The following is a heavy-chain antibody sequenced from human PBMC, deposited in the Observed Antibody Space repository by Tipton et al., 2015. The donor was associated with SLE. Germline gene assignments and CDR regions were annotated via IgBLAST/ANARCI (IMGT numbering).Heavy chain of an antibody. J-gene: IGHJ6*03. CDR1: GGSISSGGYY. CDR2: IYYSGST. V-gene: IGHV4-31*03. D-gene: IGHD3-22*01. Sequence: TLSLTCTVSGGSISSGGYYWSWIRQHPGKGLEWIGYIYYSGSTYYNPSLKSRVTISVDTSKNQFSLKLSSVTAADTAVYYCARDFLEYYYDSREFSYMDVWGKGTTVTASS. CDR3: ARDFLEYYYDSREFSYMDV.